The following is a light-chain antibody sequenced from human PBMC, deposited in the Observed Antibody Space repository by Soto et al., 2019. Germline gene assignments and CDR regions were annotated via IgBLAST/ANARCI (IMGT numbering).Light chain of an antibody. CDR2: LGS. V-gene: IGKV2-28*01. CDR3: MQALQTPLT. J-gene: IGKJ4*01. CDR1: QSLLHSNGYNY. Sequence: EIVMTQSPLSLPVTPGEPASISCRSSQSLLHSNGYNYLDWYLQKPGQSPQLLIYLGSNRASGVPDRFSGSGSGTDFTLKISRVEAEGVGVYYCMQALQTPLTFGVGTKVEIK.